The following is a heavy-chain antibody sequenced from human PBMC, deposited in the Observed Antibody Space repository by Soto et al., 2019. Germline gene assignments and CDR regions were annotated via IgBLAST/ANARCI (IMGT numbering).Heavy chain of an antibody. CDR1: GDSISNYY. V-gene: IGHV4-59*01. CDR2: VYTSGNT. J-gene: IGHJ4*02. Sequence: SETLSLTCTISGDSISNYYWTWIRQPPGKELQWIGYVYTSGNTKYNSSLKSRVTISLDASRNQFSLKMNSVTAADTAVYYCAREVVGSTWPGSFDYWGRGTLVTVSS. CDR3: AREVVGSTWPGSFDY.